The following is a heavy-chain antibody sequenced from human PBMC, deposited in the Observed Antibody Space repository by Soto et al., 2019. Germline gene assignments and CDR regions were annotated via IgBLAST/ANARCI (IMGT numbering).Heavy chain of an antibody. Sequence: EVQLLESGGGLVQPGGSLRLACAASGFYFNSYAMVWVRQAPGKGLERVSVISAIGGRSYLADSVKGRVTIARDNSKIVLSLELNRLRAEDTYTYFCAKRSIDYSASVDHWGQGTLVRVS. CDR2: ISAIGGRS. CDR1: GFYFNSYA. CDR3: AKRSIDYSASVDH. D-gene: IGHD1-26*01. J-gene: IGHJ4*02. V-gene: IGHV3-23*01.